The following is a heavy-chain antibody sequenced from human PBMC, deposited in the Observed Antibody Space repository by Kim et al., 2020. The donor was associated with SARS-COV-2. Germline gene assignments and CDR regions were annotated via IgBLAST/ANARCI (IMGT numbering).Heavy chain of an antibody. Sequence: ADSVKGRFTISRDNSKNTLYLQMNSLRAEDTAVYYCARGSWIQLWSWFDPWGQGTLVTVSS. J-gene: IGHJ5*02. D-gene: IGHD5-18*01. CDR3: ARGSWIQLWSWFDP. V-gene: IGHV3-33*01.